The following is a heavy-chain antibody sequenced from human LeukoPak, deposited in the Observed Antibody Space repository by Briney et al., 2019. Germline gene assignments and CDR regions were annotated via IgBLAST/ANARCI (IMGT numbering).Heavy chain of an antibody. V-gene: IGHV1-69*04. J-gene: IGHJ3*01. CDR2: IIPILGIA. CDR1: GGTFSSYA. CDR3: AAEIYGGNTDCCTFDF. D-gene: IGHD4-23*01. Sequence: GASVKVSCKASGGTFSSYAISWVRQAPGQGLEWMGRIIPILGIANYAQKFQGRVTITADKSTSTAYMELTSLRSDDTAVYYCAAEIYGGNTDCCTFDFWGPGTPVTVSS.